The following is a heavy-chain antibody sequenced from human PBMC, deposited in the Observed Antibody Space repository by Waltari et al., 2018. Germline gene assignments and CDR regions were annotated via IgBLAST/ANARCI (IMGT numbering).Heavy chain of an antibody. CDR1: GFTFSKSW. J-gene: IGHJ4*02. Sequence: EVQLVESGGGLVQPGGSLRLSCASSGFTFSKSWMHWVRQAPGKGLVWVSRINGDGSSISYADSVKGRFTISRDNAENTLYLQMNSLRAEDTAVYYCARSLYSAARGYWGQGTLVTVSS. D-gene: IGHD6-6*01. CDR3: ARSLYSAARGY. CDR2: INGDGSSI. V-gene: IGHV3-74*01.